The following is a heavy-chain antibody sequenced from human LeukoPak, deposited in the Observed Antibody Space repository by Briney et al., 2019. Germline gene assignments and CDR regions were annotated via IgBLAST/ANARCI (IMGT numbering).Heavy chain of an antibody. J-gene: IGHJ4*02. CDR2: INPNSGGT. V-gene: IGHV1-2*02. CDR3: ARDYDTRFDH. CDR1: GYTFTGYY. Sequence: ASVKVSCKASGYTFTGYYMNWVRQAPGRGLEWMGWINPNSGGTKYVQKFQGRVTMTRDTSTSTAYMELSRLRSDDTAVYYCARDYDTRFDHWGQGTLVTVSS. D-gene: IGHD3-3*01.